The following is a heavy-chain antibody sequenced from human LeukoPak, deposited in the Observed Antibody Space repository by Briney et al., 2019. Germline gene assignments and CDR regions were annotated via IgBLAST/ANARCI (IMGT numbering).Heavy chain of an antibody. V-gene: IGHV4-39*07. J-gene: IGHJ4*02. D-gene: IGHD6-19*01. CDR2: IFYSGTT. Sequence: SETLSPTCTVSGDSLRGSSYYWGWIRQPLGKGLEWIGSIFYSGTTYYNPSLKSRVTMSVDTSKKQFSLKLSSVTAADTAVYYCARAYNSGWYDYWGQGTLVTVSS. CDR3: ARAYNSGWYDY. CDR1: GDSLRGSSYY.